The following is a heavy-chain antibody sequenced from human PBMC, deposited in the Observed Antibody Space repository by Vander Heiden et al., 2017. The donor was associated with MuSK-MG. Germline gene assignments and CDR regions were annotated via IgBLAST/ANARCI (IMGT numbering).Heavy chain of an antibody. CDR3: ARDRSPAGVATSYYFDY. V-gene: IGHV1-46*03. CDR2: INPSGGST. D-gene: IGHD5-12*01. Sequence: QVQLVQSGAEVKKPGASVKVSCKASGYTFTSYYIHLVRQAPGQGLEWMGIINPSGGSTSYAQKFQGRVTMTRDTSTSTVYMELSSLRSEDTAVYYCARDRSPAGVATSYYFDYWGQGTLVTVSS. J-gene: IGHJ4*02. CDR1: GYTFTSYY.